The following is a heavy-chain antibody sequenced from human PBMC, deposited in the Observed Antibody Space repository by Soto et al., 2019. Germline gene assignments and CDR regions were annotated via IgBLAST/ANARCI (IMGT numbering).Heavy chain of an antibody. V-gene: IGHV4-59*08. J-gene: IGHJ6*03. CDR2: IYSSGTT. D-gene: IGHD3-3*01. Sequence: QVQLQESGPGLVKPSETLSLSCTVSSGSISGYYWSWIRQPPGKGLEWIGSIYSSGTTYYNPSLKSRVTMSVDTSKIQFSLHLSSVTAADTAVYYCARQASYDFWDGRFYYNYYMDVWGKGTPVTVSS. CDR3: ARQASYDFWDGRFYYNYYMDV. CDR1: SGSISGYY.